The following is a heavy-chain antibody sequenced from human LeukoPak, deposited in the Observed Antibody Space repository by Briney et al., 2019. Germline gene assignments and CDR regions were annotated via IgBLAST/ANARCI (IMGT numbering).Heavy chain of an antibody. CDR2: IYYSGST. Sequence: SETLSLTCTVSGGSISSSSYYWGWIRQPPGKGLECIGNIYYSGSTFYNPSLKSRVTISAATSKNQFSLKLSSVTAADTAVYYCVRSHGAYWGQGTLVTVSS. J-gene: IGHJ4*02. CDR3: VRSHGAY. D-gene: IGHD3-10*01. V-gene: IGHV4-39*01. CDR1: GGSISSSSYY.